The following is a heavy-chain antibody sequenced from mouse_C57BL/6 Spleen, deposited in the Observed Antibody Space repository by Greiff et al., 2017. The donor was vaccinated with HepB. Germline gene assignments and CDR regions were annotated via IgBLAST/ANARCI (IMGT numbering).Heavy chain of an antibody. V-gene: IGHV5-17*01. CDR3: AKSTIVTNYYAMDY. D-gene: IGHD2-5*01. CDR1: GFTFSDYG. J-gene: IGHJ4*01. CDR2: ISSGSSTI. Sequence: DVMLVESGGGLVKPGASLKLSCAASGFTFSDYGMHWVRQTPEKGLEWVAYISSGSSTIYYADTVKGRFTIARDNAKNTLFLQMTSLRSEDTAMYYCAKSTIVTNYYAMDYWGQGTSVTVSS.